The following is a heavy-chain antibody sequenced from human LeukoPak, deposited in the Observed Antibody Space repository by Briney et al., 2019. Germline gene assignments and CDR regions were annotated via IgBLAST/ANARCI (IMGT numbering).Heavy chain of an antibody. CDR3: AKDPSRAIAVAGYFDY. CDR2: ISYDGNHK. D-gene: IGHD6-19*01. CDR1: GFTFSQYA. Sequence: GGSLRLSCAASGFTFSQYAIHWVRQAPGKGLEWVAVISYDGNHKYYADSVKGRFTISSSRDNSKNTLYLQMNSLRAEDTAVYYCAKDPSRAIAVAGYFDYWGQGTLVTVSS. J-gene: IGHJ4*02. V-gene: IGHV3-30-3*01.